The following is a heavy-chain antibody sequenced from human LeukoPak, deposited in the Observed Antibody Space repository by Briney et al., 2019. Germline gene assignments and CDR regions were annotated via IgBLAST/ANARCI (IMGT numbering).Heavy chain of an antibody. CDR1: GFTFSSYE. Sequence: GGSLRLSCAASGFTFSSYEMNWVRQAPGKGLEWVSYISSSGSTIYYADSVKGRFTISRDNSKNTLYLQMNSLRAEDTAVYYCAKDLDGDYGVSFMDVWGKGTTVTVSS. V-gene: IGHV3-48*03. CDR3: AKDLDGDYGVSFMDV. D-gene: IGHD4-17*01. J-gene: IGHJ6*03. CDR2: ISSSGSTI.